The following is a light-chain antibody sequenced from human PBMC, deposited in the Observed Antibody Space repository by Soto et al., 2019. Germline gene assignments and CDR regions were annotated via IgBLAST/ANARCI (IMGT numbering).Light chain of an antibody. Sequence: ETVLTQFPATLSLSAGERATLSCRASQSVGTDLAWYQQKPGQAPRLLIHDLVYRATGVPARFSGSGFGTEFTLTISSLEPEDFAVYYCQQSENWPRTFCGGTKVEIK. J-gene: IGKJ4*01. CDR1: QSVGTD. V-gene: IGKV3-11*01. CDR3: QQSENWPRT. CDR2: DLV.